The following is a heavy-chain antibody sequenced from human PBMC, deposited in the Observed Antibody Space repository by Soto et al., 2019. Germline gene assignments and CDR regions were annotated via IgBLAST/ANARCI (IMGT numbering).Heavy chain of an antibody. Sequence: ASVKVSCKASGYTLTNYAISWVRQAPGQGPEWMGWINTYNGNSNYAKKNQGRVTMTTDTSTNTAYMELRSLTSDDTAVYYCARDCTGGSCFCIYWGQGTLVTVSS. J-gene: IGHJ4*02. CDR3: ARDCTGGSCFCIY. D-gene: IGHD2-15*01. V-gene: IGHV1-18*01. CDR2: INTYNGNS. CDR1: GYTLTNYA.